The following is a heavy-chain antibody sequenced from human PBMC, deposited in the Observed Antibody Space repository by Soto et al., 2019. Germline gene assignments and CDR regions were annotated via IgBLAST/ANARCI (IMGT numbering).Heavy chain of an antibody. Sequence: GGSLRLSCAASGFSFSSYGMDWVRQAPGKGLEWVALISYDGSNKYYADSVKGRFTISRDSSKNTLYLQMNSLRAEDTAVYYCAKDKYWNYVGGLDYYMDAWGKGTTVTVSS. D-gene: IGHD1-7*01. J-gene: IGHJ6*03. CDR3: AKDKYWNYVGGLDYYMDA. CDR2: ISYDGSNK. CDR1: GFSFSSYG. V-gene: IGHV3-30*18.